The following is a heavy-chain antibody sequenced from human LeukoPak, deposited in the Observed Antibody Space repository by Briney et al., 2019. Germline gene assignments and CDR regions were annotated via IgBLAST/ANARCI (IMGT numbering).Heavy chain of an antibody. CDR2: ISAYNDNT. J-gene: IGHJ4*02. D-gene: IGHD3-3*01. V-gene: IGHV1-18*01. CDR3: ARERHYDFWSGYSLGSDY. CDR1: GYTFTSYG. Sequence: ASVKASCKASGYTFTSYGISWVRQAPGQGLEWMGWISAYNDNTNYAQKLQGRVTMTTDTSTSTAYMELRSLRSDDTAAYYCARERHYDFWSGYSLGSDYWGQGTLVTVSS.